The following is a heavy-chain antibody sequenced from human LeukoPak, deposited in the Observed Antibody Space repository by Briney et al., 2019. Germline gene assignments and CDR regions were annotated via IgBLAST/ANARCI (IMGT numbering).Heavy chain of an antibody. J-gene: IGHJ4*02. Sequence: SETLSLTCTVSGGSISSSSYYWGWIRQPPGKGLEWIGSIYYSGSTYYNPSLKSRVTISVDTSKNQFSLKLSSVTAADTAVYYCARQDLRYYDSGGDFDYWGQGTLATVSS. CDR2: IYYSGST. D-gene: IGHD3-22*01. CDR1: GGSISSSSYY. V-gene: IGHV4-39*01. CDR3: ARQDLRYYDSGGDFDY.